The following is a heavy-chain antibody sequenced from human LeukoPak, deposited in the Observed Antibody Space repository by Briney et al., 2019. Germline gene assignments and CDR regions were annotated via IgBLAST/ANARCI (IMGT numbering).Heavy chain of an antibody. CDR3: ARDGLAGLQLGALDY. V-gene: IGHV3-30*04. Sequence: GRSLRLSCAASGFTFSSYAMHWVRQAPGKGLEWVAVISYDGSNQYYADSVKGRFTISRDNSKITLYLQMNSLRDEDTAVYYCARDGLAGLQLGALDYWGQGPLVTVSS. CDR2: ISYDGSNQ. J-gene: IGHJ4*02. CDR1: GFTFSSYA. D-gene: IGHD1-26*01.